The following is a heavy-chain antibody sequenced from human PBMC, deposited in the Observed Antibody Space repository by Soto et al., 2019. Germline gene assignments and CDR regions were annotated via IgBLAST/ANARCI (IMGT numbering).Heavy chain of an antibody. D-gene: IGHD5-18*01. Sequence: GKEMEWVSFISSSGTYTYYADSLKGRFTISRDNAKDSLYLQMNSLRAEDTAVYYCERKQRDLFSICGRGSMV. CDR3: ERKQRDLFSI. CDR2: ISSSGTYT. V-gene: IGHV3-21*01. J-gene: IGHJ3*02.